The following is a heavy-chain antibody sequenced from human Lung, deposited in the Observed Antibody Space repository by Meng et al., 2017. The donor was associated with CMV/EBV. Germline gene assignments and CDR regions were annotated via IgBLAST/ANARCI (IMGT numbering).Heavy chain of an antibody. V-gene: IGHV3-30-3*01. D-gene: IGHD1-7*01. Sequence: GGPLRLFCAASGFTVGSFAMDWVRQAPGEGLEWVASISYDGDNKHYADSVKGRFTISRDNSKNTLYLQMRSLRVEDTAVYYCARESNYNVLDYWGHGSLVTVSS. J-gene: IGHJ4*01. CDR1: GFTVGSFA. CDR2: ISYDGDNK. CDR3: ARESNYNVLDY.